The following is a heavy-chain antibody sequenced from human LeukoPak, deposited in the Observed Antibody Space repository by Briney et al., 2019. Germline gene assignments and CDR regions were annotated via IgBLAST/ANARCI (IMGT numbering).Heavy chain of an antibody. CDR3: ARHLSGSYY. Sequence: GSLRLSCAASGFTFGDYYMTWIRQAPGKGLEWISDISSSGTTTYYTDSVKGRFIISRDNAKKSLYLQMNRLRAEDTAVYYCARHLSGSYYWGQGTLVTVSS. CDR1: GFTFGDYY. CDR2: ISSSGTTT. D-gene: IGHD1-26*01. V-gene: IGHV3-11*04. J-gene: IGHJ4*02.